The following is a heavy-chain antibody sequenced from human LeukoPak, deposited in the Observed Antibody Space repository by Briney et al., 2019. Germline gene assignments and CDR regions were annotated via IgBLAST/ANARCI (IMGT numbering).Heavy chain of an antibody. CDR3: VRDATDYYYYAMDV. V-gene: IGHV4-34*01. J-gene: IGHJ6*02. CDR1: GGSFSGYY. CDR2: INHSGST. Sequence: SETLSLTCAVYGGSFSGYYWSWIRQPPGKGLEWIGEINHSGSTNYNPSLKSRVTISVDTSKNQFSLKLSSVTAADTAVYYCVRDATDYYYYAMDVWGQGTTVTVSS.